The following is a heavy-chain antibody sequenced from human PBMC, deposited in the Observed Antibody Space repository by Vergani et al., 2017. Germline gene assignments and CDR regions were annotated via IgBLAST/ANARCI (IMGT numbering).Heavy chain of an antibody. Sequence: QVQLVKSGAEVEKPGASVKVSCKASGYTFTGYYMHWVRQAPGQGLEWMGWINPNSGGTNYAQKFQGSVTMTRDTSISTAYLWLSRRRSEDTAVYYCARVPSFEDFWSGLDYWGQGTLVTVSS. CDR3: ARVPSFEDFWSGLDY. CDR1: GYTFTGYY. J-gene: IGHJ4*02. CDR2: INPNSGGT. V-gene: IGHV1-2*02. D-gene: IGHD3-3*01.